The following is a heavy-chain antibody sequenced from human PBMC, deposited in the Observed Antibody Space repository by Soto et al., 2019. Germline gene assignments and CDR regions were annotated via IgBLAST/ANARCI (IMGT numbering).Heavy chain of an antibody. CDR2: INPNSGGT. V-gene: IGHV1-2*04. Sequence: SVKVSCKASGYTFTGYYMHWVRQAPGQRLEKIGWINPNSGGTNYAQKFQGWVTMTRDTSISTAYMELSRLRSDDTAVYYCARGGIVVVPAPHLFDYWGQGTLVTVSS. D-gene: IGHD2-2*01. J-gene: IGHJ4*02. CDR1: GYTFTGYY. CDR3: ARGGIVVVPAPHLFDY.